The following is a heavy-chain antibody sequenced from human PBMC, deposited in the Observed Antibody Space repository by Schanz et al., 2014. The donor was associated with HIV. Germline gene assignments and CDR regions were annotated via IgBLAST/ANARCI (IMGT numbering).Heavy chain of an antibody. CDR3: ARDRLHPGNGMDV. CDR2: IWFDGRNK. D-gene: IGHD4-4*01. Sequence: VQLVESGGGLVQPGGSLRLSCAGSGFSFDTFGIHWVRQAPGKGLEWVAVIWFDGRNKYYGDSVKGRFMISRDNSNNTLYLQMNNLRAEDTAVYYCARDRLHPGNGMDVWGQGTTVTVSS. J-gene: IGHJ6*02. V-gene: IGHV3-33*08. CDR1: GFSFDTFG.